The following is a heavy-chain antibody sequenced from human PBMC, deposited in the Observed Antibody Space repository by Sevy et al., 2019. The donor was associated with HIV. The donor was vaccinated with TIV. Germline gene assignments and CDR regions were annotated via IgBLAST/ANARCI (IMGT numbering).Heavy chain of an antibody. CDR2: ISGSSNYI. D-gene: IGHD3-10*01. V-gene: IGHV3-21*01. CDR1: GFTFSSYN. J-gene: IGHJ4*02. Sequence: GGSLRLSCAASGFTFSSYNMNWVRQAPGKGLEWVSSISGSSNYIYYADSMKGRFTISRDNAKNSLYLQMNSLRAEDTAVYYCARDMAYGSGSIVYDYWGQGTLVTVSS. CDR3: ARDMAYGSGSIVYDY.